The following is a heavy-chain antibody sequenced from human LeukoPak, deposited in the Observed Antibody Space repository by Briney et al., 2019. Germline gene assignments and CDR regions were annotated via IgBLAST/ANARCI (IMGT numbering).Heavy chain of an antibody. CDR2: VDLGGTT. Sequence: SQTLSLTCNVSGYSISSGDYYWTWIRQPAGKGLEWIGRVDLGGTTSYNNYLISRVTVSVDPSKNQFSLSLTSVTAADTATYYCAREGAYCSGTDCFATTVDAWGPGALVTVSS. CDR3: AREGAYCSGTDCFATTVDA. CDR1: GYSISSGDYY. V-gene: IGHV4-61*02. D-gene: IGHD2-2*01. J-gene: IGHJ5*02.